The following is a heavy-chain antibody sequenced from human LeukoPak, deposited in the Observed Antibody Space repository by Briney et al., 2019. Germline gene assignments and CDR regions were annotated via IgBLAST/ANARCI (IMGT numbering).Heavy chain of an antibody. CDR2: IIPIFGTA. D-gene: IGHD4-11*01. Sequence: SVKVPCKASGGTFSSYAISWVRQAPGQGLEWMGGIIPIFGTANYAQKFQGRVTITADESTSTAYMELSSLRSEDTAVYYCARDRYYSNANWFDPWGQGTLVTVSS. CDR3: ARDRYYSNANWFDP. CDR1: GGTFSSYA. J-gene: IGHJ5*02. V-gene: IGHV1-69*13.